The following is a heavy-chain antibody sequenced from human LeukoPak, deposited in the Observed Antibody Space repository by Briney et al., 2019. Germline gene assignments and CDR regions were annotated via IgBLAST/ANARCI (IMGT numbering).Heavy chain of an antibody. D-gene: IGHD5-18*01. CDR3: ARVRIQLWSYYDY. J-gene: IGHJ4*02. CDR1: GFTFSSYA. V-gene: IGHV3-64*01. CDR2: ISCNGGST. Sequence: GGSLRLSCAASGFTFSSYAMHWVRQAPGKGLEYVSAISCNGGSTYYANSVKGRFTISRDNSKNTLYLQMGSLRAEDMAVYYCARVRIQLWSYYDYWGQGTLVTVSS.